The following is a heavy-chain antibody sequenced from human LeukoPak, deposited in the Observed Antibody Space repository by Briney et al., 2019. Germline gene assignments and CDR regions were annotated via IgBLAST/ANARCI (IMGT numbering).Heavy chain of an antibody. CDR1: GFTFSSYT. J-gene: IGHJ3*02. CDR3: ARDTYDILAGYYKWAFDI. CDR2: INSSSSYI. D-gene: IGHD3-9*01. Sequence: KPGGSLRLSCAASGFTFSSYTMNWVRQAPGKGLEWVSSINSSSSYIYYADSVKGRFTISRDNTKNSLYLQMNSLRAEDTAVYYCARDTYDILAGYYKWAFDIWGQGTMVTVSS. V-gene: IGHV3-21*06.